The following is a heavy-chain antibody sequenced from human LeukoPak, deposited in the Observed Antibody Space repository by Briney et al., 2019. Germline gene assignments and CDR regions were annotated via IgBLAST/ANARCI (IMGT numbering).Heavy chain of an antibody. CDR2: INAGNGNT. CDR3: ARDGGASSGWFY. D-gene: IGHD6-19*01. J-gene: IGHJ4*02. Sequence: GASVTVSCKASGYTFTSYAMHWVRQAPGQRLEWMGWINAGNGNTKYSQKFQGRVTITRETTASTAYMELRSLISEDAAVYYCARDGGASSGWFYGGQGTLVTVSS. V-gene: IGHV1-3*01. CDR1: GYTFTSYA.